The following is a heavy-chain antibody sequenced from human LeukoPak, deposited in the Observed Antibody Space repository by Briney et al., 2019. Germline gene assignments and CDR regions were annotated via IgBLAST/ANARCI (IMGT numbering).Heavy chain of an antibody. D-gene: IGHD2-21*01. CDR2: ISGSGGST. V-gene: IGHV3-23*01. CDR3: AKFLPTHIVVANYYFDY. J-gene: IGHJ4*02. CDR1: GFTFSSYA. Sequence: GGSLRLSCAASGFTFSSYAMSWVRQAPGKGLEWVSAISGSGGSTYYADSVKGRFTISRDNSKNTLYLQMSSLRAEDTAVYYCAKFLPTHIVVANYYFDYWGQGTLVTVSS.